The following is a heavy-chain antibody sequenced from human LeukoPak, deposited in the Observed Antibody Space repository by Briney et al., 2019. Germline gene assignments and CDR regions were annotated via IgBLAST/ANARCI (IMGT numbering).Heavy chain of an antibody. CDR2: MNPNSGNT. V-gene: IGHV1-8*01. CDR3: ARVFSLGITIFGVVITSSGNWFDP. D-gene: IGHD3-3*01. Sequence: ASVKVSCKASGYTFTSYDINWVRQATGQGLEWMGWMNPNSGNTGYAQKFQGRVTVTRNTSISTAYMELSSLRSEDTAVYYCARVFSLGITIFGVVITSSGNWFDPWGQGTLVTVSS. CDR1: GYTFTSYD. J-gene: IGHJ5*02.